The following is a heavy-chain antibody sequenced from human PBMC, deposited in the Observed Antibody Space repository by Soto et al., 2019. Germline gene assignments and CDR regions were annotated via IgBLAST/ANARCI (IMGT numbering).Heavy chain of an antibody. CDR3: AREDV. CDR2: IYYSGST. V-gene: IGHV4-61*01. J-gene: IGHJ6*02. Sequence: QVQLQESGPGLVKPSETLSLTCTVSGGSVSSGSYYWSWIRQPPGKGLEWIGYIYYSGSTNYNASLMSRVTISVDTSKSQFSLKLSSVTAADTAVYYCAREDVWGQGTTVTVSS. CDR1: GGSVSSGSYY.